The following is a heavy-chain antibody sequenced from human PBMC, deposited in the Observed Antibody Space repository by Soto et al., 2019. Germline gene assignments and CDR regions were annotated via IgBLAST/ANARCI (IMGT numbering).Heavy chain of an antibody. V-gene: IGHV1-2*04. CDR2: INPNSGGT. J-gene: IGHJ6*04. D-gene: IGHD3-3*01. Sequence: VLVNGSCKTSGYTNTGYYRRWVRQAKRQGLEWMGWINPNSGGTNYAQKFQGWVTMTRDTSISTAYMELSRLRSDDTAVYYCARGSITIFGVVLMDVWGKGTTVTVSS. CDR3: ARGSITIFGVVLMDV. CDR1: GYTNTGYY.